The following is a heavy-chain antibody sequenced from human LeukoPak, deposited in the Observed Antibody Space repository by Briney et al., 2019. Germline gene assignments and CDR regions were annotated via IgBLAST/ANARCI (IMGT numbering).Heavy chain of an antibody. V-gene: IGHV4-4*02. Sequence: SETLSLTCAVSGGSISSSNWWSWVRQPPGKGLEWIGEIYHSGSTNYNPSLKSRVTISVDKSKNQFPLKLSSVTAADTAVYYCARGYYYGSGSYYTWFDPWGQGTLVTVSS. CDR3: ARGYYYGSGSYYTWFDP. CDR2: IYHSGST. CDR1: GGSISSSNW. D-gene: IGHD3-10*01. J-gene: IGHJ5*02.